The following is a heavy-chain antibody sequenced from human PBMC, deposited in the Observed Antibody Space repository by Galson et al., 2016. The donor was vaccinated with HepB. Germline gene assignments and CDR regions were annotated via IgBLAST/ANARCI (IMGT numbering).Heavy chain of an antibody. Sequence: SLRLSCAASGLRFSDYYMSWIRQAPGKGLEWLSYISSSGRPINYADSVKGRFTISRDNSKNTLYLQMNGLRPEDTAVYYCAKDPRWLQQGFKYYFDFWGQGTLATVSS. J-gene: IGHJ4*02. V-gene: IGHV3-11*04. D-gene: IGHD5-24*01. CDR3: AKDPRWLQQGFKYYFDF. CDR1: GLRFSDYY. CDR2: ISSSGRPI.